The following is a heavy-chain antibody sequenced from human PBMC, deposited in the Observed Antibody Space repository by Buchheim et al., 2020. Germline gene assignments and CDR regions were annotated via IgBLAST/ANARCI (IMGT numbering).Heavy chain of an antibody. D-gene: IGHD3-9*01. J-gene: IGHJ5*02. Sequence: QLQLQESGSGLVKPSQTLSLTCAVSGGSISSGGYSWSWIRQPPGKGLEWIGYIYHSGSTYYNPSLKSRVTISVDRSKNQLSLKLSSVTAADTAVYYCARNQGDILTGYYGGWFDPWGQGTL. CDR2: IYHSGST. V-gene: IGHV4-30-2*01. CDR3: ARNQGDILTGYYGGWFDP. CDR1: GGSISSGGYS.